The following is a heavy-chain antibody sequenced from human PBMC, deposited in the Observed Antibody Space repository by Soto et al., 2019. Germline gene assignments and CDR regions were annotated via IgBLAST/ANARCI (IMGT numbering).Heavy chain of an antibody. J-gene: IGHJ3*01. CDR3: AKERGSGSYTAPRNDAFDL. Sequence: EVQLVESGGGLVQPGRSLRLSCAASGFTFDDYAMHWVRQAPGKGLEWVSGISWNSGSIGYADSGKGRCTISRDNAKNALDLQRNRLRAEDTGLYYCAKERGSGSYTAPRNDAFDLWGPGTMVTGSS. V-gene: IGHV3-9*01. D-gene: IGHD3-10*01. CDR1: GFTFDDYA. CDR2: ISWNSGSI.